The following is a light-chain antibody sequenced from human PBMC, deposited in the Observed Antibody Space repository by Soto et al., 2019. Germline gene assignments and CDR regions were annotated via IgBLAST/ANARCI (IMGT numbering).Light chain of an antibody. CDR2: DAS. V-gene: IGKV3-11*01. Sequence: ESVLTQSPATLSLSQGERATLSCRASQSVKTFLVWYQQRPGQPPRLLIHDASHRAAGIPARFSGSGSGTDFTLAIRRLEPEDFAVYYCHQFGYSPRTFGQGSMV. J-gene: IGKJ1*01. CDR1: QSVKTF. CDR3: HQFGYSPRT.